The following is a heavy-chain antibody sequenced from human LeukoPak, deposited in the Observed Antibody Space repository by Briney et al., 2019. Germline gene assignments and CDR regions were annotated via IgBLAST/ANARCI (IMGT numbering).Heavy chain of an antibody. CDR2: LGIAGDT. Sequence: GGSLRLSCAASGFTVSSYAMHWVRQPIGKGLEWVSALGIAGDTFYPGSVKGRFTISRENAKNSLYLQMNSLRAEDTAVYYCARQKQSHGNFDYWGQGTLVTVSS. CDR1: GFTVSSYA. CDR3: ARQKQSHGNFDY. D-gene: IGHD1-26*01. J-gene: IGHJ4*02. V-gene: IGHV3-13*01.